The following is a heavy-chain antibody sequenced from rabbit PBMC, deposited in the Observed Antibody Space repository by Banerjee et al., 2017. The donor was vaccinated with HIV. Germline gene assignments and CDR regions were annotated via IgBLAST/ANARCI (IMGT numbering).Heavy chain of an antibody. CDR1: GFSFSSSYW. CDR3: ARGGVGGSVCYYGMDL. Sequence: QEQLEESGGDLVKPEGSLTLTCTASGFSFSSSYWICWVRQAPGKGLEWIACIYAGSSGSTYYASWAKGRFTISKTSSTTVTLQMTSLTAADTATYFCARGGVGGSVCYYGMDLWGPGTLVTVS. CDR2: IYAGSSGST. D-gene: IGHD4-1*01. V-gene: IGHV1S45*01. J-gene: IGHJ6*01.